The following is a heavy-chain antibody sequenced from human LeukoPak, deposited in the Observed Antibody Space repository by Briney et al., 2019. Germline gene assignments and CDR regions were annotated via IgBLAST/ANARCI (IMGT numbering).Heavy chain of an antibody. J-gene: IGHJ3*02. CDR1: GFTFSDYY. CDR2: ISSSGSTI. D-gene: IGHD3-22*01. Sequence: PGGSLRLSCAASGFTFSDYYMSWLRQAPGKGLEWVSYISSSGSTIYYADFVKGRFTISRDNAKDSLHLQMNRLRVEDTAVYYCARVRSGYCHDAFDIWGQGTMVTVSS. CDR3: ARVRSGYCHDAFDI. V-gene: IGHV3-11*04.